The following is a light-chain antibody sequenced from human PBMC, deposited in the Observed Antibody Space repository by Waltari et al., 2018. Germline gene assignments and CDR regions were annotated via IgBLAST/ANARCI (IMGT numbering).Light chain of an antibody. CDR1: SSDVGGSNY. J-gene: IGLJ2*01. Sequence: QSALTQPASGSGSPGQSLTLSCTGTSSDVGGSNYVSWYQQHPGKAPKFIIYDVSKRPSGVSNLFSGSKSGNTASLTISGLQAEDEADYYCCSYAGSSTPVIFGGGTKLTVL. CDR3: CSYAGSSTPVI. V-gene: IGLV2-23*02. CDR2: DVS.